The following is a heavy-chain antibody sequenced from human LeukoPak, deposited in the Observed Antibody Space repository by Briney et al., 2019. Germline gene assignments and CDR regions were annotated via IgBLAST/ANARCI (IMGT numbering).Heavy chain of an antibody. Sequence: SQTLSLTCAISGDSVSSNSAAWNWIRQSPLRGLEWLGRTYYRSKWYNDYAVSVKSRITINPDTSKNQFSLQLNSVTPEDTAVYYCARAWYSSGWYHYYGMDVWGQGTTVTVSS. V-gene: IGHV6-1*01. D-gene: IGHD6-19*01. J-gene: IGHJ6*02. CDR1: GDSVSSNSAA. CDR3: ARAWYSSGWYHYYGMDV. CDR2: TYYRSKWYN.